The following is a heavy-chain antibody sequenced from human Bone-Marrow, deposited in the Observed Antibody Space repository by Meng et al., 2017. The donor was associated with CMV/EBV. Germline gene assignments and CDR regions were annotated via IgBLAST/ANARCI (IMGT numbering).Heavy chain of an antibody. J-gene: IGHJ4*02. V-gene: IGHV1-69*10. CDR2: IIPILGIA. CDR3: ARDMTTTWYGGSDS. Sequence: SVKVSCKASGGTFSSYAISWVRQAPGQGLEWMGGIIPILGIANYAQKFQGRVTMTRDTSTSTVYMELSSLRSDDTAMYYCARDMTTTWYGGSDSWGQGTLVTVSS. CDR1: GGTFSSYA. D-gene: IGHD3-10*01.